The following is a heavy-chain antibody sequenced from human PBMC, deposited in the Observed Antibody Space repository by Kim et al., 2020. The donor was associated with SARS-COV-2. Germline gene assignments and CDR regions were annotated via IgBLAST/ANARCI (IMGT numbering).Heavy chain of an antibody. CDR2: INPNSGGT. CDR3: ASGEGIAAAGADY. CDR1: GYTFTGYY. D-gene: IGHD6-13*01. J-gene: IGHJ4*02. Sequence: ASVKVSCKASGYTFTGYYMHWVRQAPGQGLEWMGWINPNSGGTNYAQKFQGRVTMTRDTAISTAYMELNRLRSDDTAVYYCASGEGIAAAGADYWGQGTLVTVSS. V-gene: IGHV1-2*02.